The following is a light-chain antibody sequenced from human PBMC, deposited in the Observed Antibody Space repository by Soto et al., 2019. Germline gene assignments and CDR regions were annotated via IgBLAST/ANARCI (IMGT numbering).Light chain of an antibody. J-gene: IGLJ1*01. CDR3: CSYAGTVAYV. CDR2: EVN. V-gene: IGLV2-23*02. CDR1: GRDVGAYNL. Sequence: QSALTQPASVSGSPGQSITISCAGTGRDVGAYNLVSWYQQHPGKAPKLILCEVNTRPSGISNRFSGSKSGDTASLTISGRQAEDEADYFCCSYAGTVAYVFGTGPKRTVL.